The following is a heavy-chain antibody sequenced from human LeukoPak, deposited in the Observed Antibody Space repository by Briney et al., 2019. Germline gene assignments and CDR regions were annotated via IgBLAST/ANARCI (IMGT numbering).Heavy chain of an antibody. Sequence: GGSLRLSCSVSGYTFSTYVMHWVRQAPGKGLEYVSAISSNGDNTYYADSVKGRFTISRDNSKNTLYLQMSSMRADDTAVYYCVRGTGYWGQGTLVTVSS. CDR1: GYTFSTYV. J-gene: IGHJ4*02. CDR3: VRGTGY. V-gene: IGHV3-64D*06. CDR2: ISSNGDNT.